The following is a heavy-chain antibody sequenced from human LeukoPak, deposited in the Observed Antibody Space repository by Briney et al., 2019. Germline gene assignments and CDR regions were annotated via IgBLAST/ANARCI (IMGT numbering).Heavy chain of an antibody. CDR2: INPNSGGP. J-gene: IGHJ3*02. Sequence: ASVKVSCKASGYTFTGYYMHWVRQAPGQGLERMGRINPNSGGPNYAQKLQGRVTMTTDTSTSTAYMEVRSLRSDGTAVYSCAGMWFGGLSGIWGQGTMVTVSS. CDR1: GYTFTGYY. V-gene: IGHV1-2*06. D-gene: IGHD3-10*01. CDR3: AGMWFGGLSGI.